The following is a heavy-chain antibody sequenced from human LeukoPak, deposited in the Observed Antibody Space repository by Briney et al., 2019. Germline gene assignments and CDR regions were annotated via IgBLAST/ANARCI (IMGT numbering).Heavy chain of an antibody. J-gene: IGHJ5*02. CDR2: IYPGDSDT. V-gene: IGHV5-51*01. D-gene: IGHD3/OR15-3a*01. CDR1: GYSFISYW. CDR3: ARRYNDFSSWFDP. Sequence: GESLKISCKGSGYSFISYWIGWVRQMPGKGLEWMGIIYPGDSDTRYSPSFQGQVTISADKSISTAYLQWSSLKASDTAIYYCARRYNDFSSWFDPWGQGTLVTVSS.